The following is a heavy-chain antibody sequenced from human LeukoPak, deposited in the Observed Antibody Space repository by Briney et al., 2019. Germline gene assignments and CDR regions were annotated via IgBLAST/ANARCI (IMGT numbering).Heavy chain of an antibody. CDR1: GFTFSNYW. J-gene: IGHJ4*02. CDR3: ARDPYNYDRSGYKLDSYFDY. D-gene: IGHD3-22*01. CDR2: IEQDGSEK. V-gene: IGHV3-7*01. Sequence: GGSLRLSCTVSGFTFSNYWMSWVRQTPGKGLEWVANIEQDGSEKWYVESVKGRFTISRDNAKNSLYLQMNSLRAEDTAVYYCARDPYNYDRSGYKLDSYFDYWGQGTLVTVSS.